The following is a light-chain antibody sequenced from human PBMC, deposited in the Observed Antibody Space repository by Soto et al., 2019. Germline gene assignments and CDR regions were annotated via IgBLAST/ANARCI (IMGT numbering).Light chain of an antibody. Sequence: QSVLTQPPSVSAAPGQKVTISCSGSSSNIGNNYVSWYQQLPGTAPKLLIYENNKRPSGIPDRFSGSKSGTSATLGITGLQTGDEADYYCGTLDSSLSAAVFGGGTKRTVL. V-gene: IGLV1-51*02. J-gene: IGLJ2*01. CDR2: ENN. CDR1: SSNIGNNY. CDR3: GTLDSSLSAAV.